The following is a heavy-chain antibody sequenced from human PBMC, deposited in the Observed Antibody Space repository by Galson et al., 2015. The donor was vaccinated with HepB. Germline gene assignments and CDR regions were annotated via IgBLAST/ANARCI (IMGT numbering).Heavy chain of an antibody. V-gene: IGHV1-69*13. CDR2: IIPIFGTA. Sequence: SVKVSCKASGGTFSSYAISWVRQAPGQGLEWMGGIIPIFGTANYAQKFQGRVTITADESTSTAYMELSSLRSEDTAVYYCARSLGGSGYYAGYYYGMDVWGQGTTVTVSS. CDR1: GGTFSSYA. D-gene: IGHD3-22*01. J-gene: IGHJ6*02. CDR3: ARSLGGSGYYAGYYYGMDV.